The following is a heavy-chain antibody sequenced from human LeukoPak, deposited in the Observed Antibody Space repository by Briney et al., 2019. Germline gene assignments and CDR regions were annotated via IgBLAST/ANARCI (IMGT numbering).Heavy chain of an antibody. Sequence: PSETLSLTCAVYGGSFSGYYWSWIRQPPGKGLEWIGEINHSGSTNYNPSLKSRVTISVDTSKNQFSLKLSSVTAADTAVYYCARFKGNGARIRSGWDLEYFQHWGQGTLVTVSS. CDR1: GGSFSGYY. V-gene: IGHV4-34*01. CDR3: ARFKGNGARIRSGWDLEYFQH. CDR2: INHSGST. J-gene: IGHJ1*01. D-gene: IGHD6-19*01.